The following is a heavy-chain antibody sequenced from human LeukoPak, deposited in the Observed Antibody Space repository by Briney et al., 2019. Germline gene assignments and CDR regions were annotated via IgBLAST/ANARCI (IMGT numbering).Heavy chain of an antibody. Sequence: GALRLSCAASGFTVSSNYMSWVRQAPGKGLEWVSVIYSGGSTYYADSVKGRFTISRDNAKNSLYLQMNSLRAEDTAVYYCARGSPSPPLLWFGENPYNWFDPWGQGTLVTVSS. CDR1: GFTVSSNY. V-gene: IGHV3-53*01. CDR3: ARGSPSPPLLWFGENPYNWFDP. CDR2: IYSGGST. J-gene: IGHJ5*02. D-gene: IGHD3-10*01.